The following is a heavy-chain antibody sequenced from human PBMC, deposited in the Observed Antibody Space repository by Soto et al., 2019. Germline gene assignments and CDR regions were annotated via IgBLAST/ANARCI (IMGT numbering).Heavy chain of an antibody. CDR1: GGTFSSYA. D-gene: IGHD3-22*01. Sequence: SVKVSCKASGGTFSSYAISWVRQAPGQGLEWMGGIIPIFGTANYAQKFQGRATITADESTSTAYMELSSLRSEDTAVYYCARGLKGFYYDSSGYYYGFDYLGQGTLVTVS. V-gene: IGHV1-69*13. CDR2: IIPIFGTA. CDR3: ARGLKGFYYDSSGYYYGFDY. J-gene: IGHJ4*02.